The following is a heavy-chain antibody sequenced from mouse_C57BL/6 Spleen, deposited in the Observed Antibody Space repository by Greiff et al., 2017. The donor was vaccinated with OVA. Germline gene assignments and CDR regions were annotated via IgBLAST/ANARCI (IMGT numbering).Heavy chain of an antibody. J-gene: IGHJ1*03. Sequence: QVQLKESGAELASPGASVTLSCKASGYTFTDHIMNWVKKRPGQGLEWIGRIYPVSGETNYNQKFMGKATFSVDRSSSTVYMVLNSLTSEDPAVYYCGMRETTVVEDWYFDVWGTGTTVTVSS. CDR2: IYPVSGET. CDR1: GYTFTDHI. V-gene: IGHV1-11*01. CDR3: GMRETTVVEDWYFDV. D-gene: IGHD1-1*01.